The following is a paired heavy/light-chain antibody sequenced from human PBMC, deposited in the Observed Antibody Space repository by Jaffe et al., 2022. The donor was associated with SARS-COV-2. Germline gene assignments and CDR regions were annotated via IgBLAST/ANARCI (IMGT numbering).Light chain of an antibody. CDR1: SSNIGAGYD. CDR2: DNN. CDR3: QSYDSSLSGSL. V-gene: IGLV1-40*01. Sequence: QPVLTQPPSVSGAPGQRVTISCTGGSSNIGAGYDVHWYQQLPGTAPRLLICDNNNRPSGVSDRFSTSKSGASASLAISGLQADDEGSYYCQSYDSSLSGSLFGGGTKLTVL. J-gene: IGLJ3*02.
Heavy chain of an antibody. CDR1: GGSISHSNYY. CDR3: AAYRGIGSEYYSYKWFDP. V-gene: IGHV4-39*01. CDR2: IHYSGTT. J-gene: IGHJ5*02. Sequence: QVQVQESGPGLVKPWETLSLTCIVSGGSISHSNYYWAWIRQPPGKGLEWIGYIHYSGTTHYNVSLKSRVTISVDSSKSQFSLKLTSVTAADTAVYFCAAYRGIGSEYYSYKWFDPWGQGTQVTVSS. D-gene: IGHD3-3*01.